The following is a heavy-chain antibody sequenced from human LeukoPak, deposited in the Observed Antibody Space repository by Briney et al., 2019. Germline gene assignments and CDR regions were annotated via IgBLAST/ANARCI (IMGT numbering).Heavy chain of an antibody. CDR3: ASLDIVVVPAATSYYYYGMDV. CDR2: ISSSSSYI. D-gene: IGHD2-2*03. Sequence: GGSLRLSCAAYGFTFSSYSMNWVRQAPGKGPEWVSSISSSSSYIYYADSVKGRFTISRDNAKNSLYLQMNSLRAEDTAVYYCASLDIVVVPAATSYYYYGMDVWGQGTTVTVSS. V-gene: IGHV3-21*01. J-gene: IGHJ6*02. CDR1: GFTFSSYS.